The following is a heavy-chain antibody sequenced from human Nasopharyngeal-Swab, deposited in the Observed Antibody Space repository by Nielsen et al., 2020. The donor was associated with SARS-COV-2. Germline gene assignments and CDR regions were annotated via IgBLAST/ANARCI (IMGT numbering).Heavy chain of an antibody. J-gene: IGHJ4*02. CDR2: IKQDGSEK. CDR1: GFTFSSYW. CDR3: ARDFHIVVVPAALDY. V-gene: IGHV3-7*01. Sequence: GETLKISCAASGFTFSSYWMSWVRQAPGKGLEWVANIKQDGSEKYYVDSVKGRFTISRDNAKNSLYLQMNSLRAGDTAVYYCARDFHIVVVPAALDYWGQGTLVTVSS. D-gene: IGHD2-2*01.